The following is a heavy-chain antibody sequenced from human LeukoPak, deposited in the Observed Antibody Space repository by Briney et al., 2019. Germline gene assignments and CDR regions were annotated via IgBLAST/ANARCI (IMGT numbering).Heavy chain of an antibody. CDR3: ASSDYGDYGAFDI. CDR1: GGSISSGGYC. D-gene: IGHD4-17*01. J-gene: IGHJ3*02. V-gene: IGHV4-31*03. CDR2: IYYSGST. Sequence: PSQTLSLTCTVSGGSISSGGYCWSWIRQHPGKGLEWIGYIYYSGSTYHNPSLKSRVTISVDTSKNQFSLKLSSVTAADTAVYYCASSDYGDYGAFDIWGQGTMVTVSS.